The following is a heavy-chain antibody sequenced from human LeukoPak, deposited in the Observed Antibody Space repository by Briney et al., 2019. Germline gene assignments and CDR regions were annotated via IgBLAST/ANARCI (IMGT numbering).Heavy chain of an antibody. CDR1: GFTFSNYG. V-gene: IGHV3-23*01. CDR2: ITGSGGST. J-gene: IGHJ6*03. D-gene: IGHD3-9*01. CDR3: AKYPYVLRYFDWLSNYYYYYYMDV. Sequence: GGSLRLSCAASGFTFSNYGLSWVRQALGKGLEWVSGITGSGGSTYYADSVKGRFTISRDNSKNTLYLQMNSLRAEDTAVYYCAKYPYVLRYFDWLSNYYYYYYMDVWGKGTTLTISS.